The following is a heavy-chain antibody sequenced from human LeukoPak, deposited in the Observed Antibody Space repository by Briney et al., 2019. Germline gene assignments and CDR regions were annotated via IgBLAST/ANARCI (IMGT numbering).Heavy chain of an antibody. CDR1: GGSISSYY. J-gene: IGHJ5*02. CDR3: ARRLGYCSGGSCPNWFDP. Sequence: SETLSLTCTVSGGSISSYYWSWIRQPPGKGLEWIGYIYYSGSTNYNPSLKSRVTISVDTSKNQFSLKLSSVTAAGTAVYYCARRLGYCSGGSCPNWFDPWGQGTLVTVSS. CDR2: IYYSGST. D-gene: IGHD2-15*01. V-gene: IGHV4-59*08.